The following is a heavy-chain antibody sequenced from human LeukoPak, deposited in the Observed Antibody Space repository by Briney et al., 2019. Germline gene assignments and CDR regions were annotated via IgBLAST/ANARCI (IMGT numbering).Heavy chain of an antibody. Sequence: ASVKVSCKASGYTFTGYHMHWVRQAPGQGLEWMGWINPNSGGTNYAQKFQGRVTITADESTSTAYMELSSLRSEDTAVYYCAEYDFWSGYSLRTNYYYYMDVWGKGTTVTVSS. CDR3: AEYDFWSGYSLRTNYYYYMDV. J-gene: IGHJ6*03. D-gene: IGHD3-3*01. V-gene: IGHV1-2*02. CDR2: INPNSGGT. CDR1: GYTFTGYH.